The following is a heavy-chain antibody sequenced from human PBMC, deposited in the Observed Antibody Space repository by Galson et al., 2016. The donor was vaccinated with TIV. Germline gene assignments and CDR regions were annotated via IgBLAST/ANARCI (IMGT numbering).Heavy chain of an antibody. J-gene: IGHJ4*02. V-gene: IGHV3-7*01. Sequence: SLRLSCADSGFTFSNYWMSWVRQAPGKGLEWVANIKEDGSEKYAVDSVQGRFTISRDNAKNTLYLQMNNLRVDDTAVYYCARDKARCSGDSCYLGSSFDYWGRGILVTVSS. CDR1: GFTFSNYW. D-gene: IGHD2-15*01. CDR3: ARDKARCSGDSCYLGSSFDY. CDR2: IKEDGSEK.